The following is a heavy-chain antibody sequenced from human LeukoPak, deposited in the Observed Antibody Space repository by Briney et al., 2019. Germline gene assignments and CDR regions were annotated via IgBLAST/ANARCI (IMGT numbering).Heavy chain of an antibody. J-gene: IGHJ4*02. Sequence: GGSLRLSCAASGFTFSSYGMHWVRQAPGKGLEYVSAISSNGGSTYYADSVKGRFTISRDNSKNTLYLQMSSLRAEDTAVYYCVKGGSDYGDYVDYWGQGTLVTVSS. CDR2: ISSNGGST. V-gene: IGHV3-64D*06. D-gene: IGHD4-17*01. CDR3: VKGGSDYGDYVDY. CDR1: GFTFSSYG.